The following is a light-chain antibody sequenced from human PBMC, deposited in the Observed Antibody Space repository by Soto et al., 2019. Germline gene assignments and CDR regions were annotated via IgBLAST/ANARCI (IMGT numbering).Light chain of an antibody. CDR2: AVS. Sequence: QSALTQPASVSGSPGQSITISCTGTSSDVGGYNYVSWYQQHPGKAPKVLIYAVSNRPSGVSSRFSGSRSGNTASLTISGLQAEDEADYYCSSYISSTTRRMVFGGGTK. CDR1: SSDVGGYNY. CDR3: SSYISSTTRRMV. V-gene: IGLV2-14*01. J-gene: IGLJ2*01.